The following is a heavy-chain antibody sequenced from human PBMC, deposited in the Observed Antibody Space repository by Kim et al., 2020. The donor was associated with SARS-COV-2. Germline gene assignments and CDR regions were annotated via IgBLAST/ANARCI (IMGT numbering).Heavy chain of an antibody. Sequence: GGSLRLSCAASGFTFSSYWMSWVRQAPGKGLEWVANIKQDGSEKYYVDSVKGRFTISRDNAKNSLYLQMNSLRAEDTAVYYCARDDSSSWYPLYGMDVWGKGTTVTVSS. D-gene: IGHD6-13*01. J-gene: IGHJ6*04. CDR2: IKQDGSEK. V-gene: IGHV3-7*03. CDR3: ARDDSSSWYPLYGMDV. CDR1: GFTFSSYW.